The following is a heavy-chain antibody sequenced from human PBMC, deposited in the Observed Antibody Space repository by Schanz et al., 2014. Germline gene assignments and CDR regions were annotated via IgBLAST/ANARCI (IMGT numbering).Heavy chain of an antibody. Sequence: QVQLQESGPGLVKPSETLSLTCTVSGGSIRSYFWSWIRQPPGKALEWVGRVFPNGITNYNPSLKSRVTISLDTSKNQFSLTLTSLTAADTAVYYCARDTTWRLDLWGRGTLVTVSS. J-gene: IGHJ2*01. CDR1: GGSIRSYF. V-gene: IGHV4-4*08. D-gene: IGHD1-1*01. CDR2: VFPNGIT. CDR3: ARDTTWRLDL.